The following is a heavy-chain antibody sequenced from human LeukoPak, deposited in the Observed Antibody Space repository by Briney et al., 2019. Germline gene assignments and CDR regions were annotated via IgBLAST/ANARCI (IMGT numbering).Heavy chain of an antibody. CDR2: IYHSGST. D-gene: IGHD3-10*01. Sequence: SETLSLTCVVSGGSISSGGYSWSWIRQPPGKGLEWIGYIYHSGSTYYNPSLKSRVTISVDRSKNQFSLKLSSVTAADTAVYYCAGYGSGSYPQDAFDIWGQGTMVTVSS. V-gene: IGHV4-30-2*01. J-gene: IGHJ3*02. CDR3: AGYGSGSYPQDAFDI. CDR1: GGSISSGGYS.